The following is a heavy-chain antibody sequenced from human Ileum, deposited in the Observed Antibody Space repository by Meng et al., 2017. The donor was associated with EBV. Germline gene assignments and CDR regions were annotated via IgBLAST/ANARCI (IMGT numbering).Heavy chain of an antibody. CDR2: IIPIFATP. V-gene: IGHV1-69*06. Sequence: VQAGAEVLNPGSSVKVSCKDSGGPFSNYAISWVRQAPGQGLEWMGGIIPIFATPNYAQKFQDRITITADTSTTTAYMELSSLTSEDTAIYYCARWAGHCSSANCFPPLDYWGQGTLVTVSS. CDR1: GGPFSNYA. J-gene: IGHJ4*02. CDR3: ARWAGHCSSANCFPPLDY. D-gene: IGHD2-2*03.